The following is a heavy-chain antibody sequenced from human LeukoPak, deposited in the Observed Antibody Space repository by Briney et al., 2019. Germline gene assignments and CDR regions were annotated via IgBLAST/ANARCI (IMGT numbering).Heavy chain of an antibody. V-gene: IGHV1-8*01. CDR1: GYTFTSYD. J-gene: IGHJ4*02. CDR3: ARQTTVTTGDY. Sequence: ASVKVSCKASGYTFTSYDINWVRQATGQGLEWMGWMNPNSGNTGYAQKFQGRVNMTRNTSISTAYMELSSLRSEDTAVYYCARQTTVTTGDYWGQGTLVTVSS. CDR2: MNPNSGNT. D-gene: IGHD4-17*01.